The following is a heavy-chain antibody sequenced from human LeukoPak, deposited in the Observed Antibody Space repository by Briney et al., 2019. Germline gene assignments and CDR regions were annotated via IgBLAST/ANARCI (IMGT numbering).Heavy chain of an antibody. D-gene: IGHD2-2*01. CDR3: VKVAVQTQVVPAAIFFDY. J-gene: IGHJ4*02. V-gene: IGHV3-23*01. CDR1: GFTFDDYA. CDR2: ISGSSAGI. Sequence: GGSLRLSCAASGFTFDDYAMGWVRQAPGKGLEWVSVISGSSAGIKYADSVKGRFTISRDNSKDTLYLQMNSLSAEDTAVYYCVKVAVQTQVVPAAIFFDYWGQGTLVTVSS.